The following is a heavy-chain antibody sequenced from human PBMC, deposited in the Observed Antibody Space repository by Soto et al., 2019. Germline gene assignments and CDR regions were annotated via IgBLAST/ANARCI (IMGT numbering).Heavy chain of an antibody. J-gene: IGHJ4*02. CDR3: AKDRRDGDFMHILVVDF. CDR2: MSYDESKK. V-gene: IGHV3-30*18. Sequence: QVRLVESGGGVVQPGGSLRLYCATSGFRLSSYAMHWVRQAPGKGLEWVALMSYDESKKYYADSVKGRFTISRDTSKNTLVLEMNNLRVEDTAVYYCAKDRRDGDFMHILVVDFWGQGALVTVSS. CDR1: GFRLSSYA. D-gene: IGHD2-15*01.